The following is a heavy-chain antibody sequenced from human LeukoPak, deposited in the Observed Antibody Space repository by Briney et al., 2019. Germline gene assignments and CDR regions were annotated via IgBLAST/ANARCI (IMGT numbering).Heavy chain of an antibody. Sequence: GGSLRLSCAASGITFSNYGMSWVRQAPGKGLEWVSSITTSGAGTTCVDSVKGRFTISRDNAKNTLYLQMNSLRPEDTAVYYCARNHYGSVDYWGQGTLVTVSS. CDR3: ARNHYGSVDY. V-gene: IGHV3-74*03. D-gene: IGHD3-10*01. CDR1: GITFSNYG. J-gene: IGHJ4*02. CDR2: ITTSGAGT.